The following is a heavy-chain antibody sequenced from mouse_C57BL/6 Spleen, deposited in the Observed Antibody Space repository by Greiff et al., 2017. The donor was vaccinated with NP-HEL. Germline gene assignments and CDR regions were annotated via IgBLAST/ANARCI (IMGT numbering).Heavy chain of an antibody. CDR3: ARDGWYVAY. J-gene: IGHJ3*01. CDR2: ISSGSSTI. V-gene: IGHV5-17*01. D-gene: IGHD1-1*02. Sequence: EVMLVESGGGLVKPGGSLTLSCAASGFTFSDYGMHWVRQAPEKGLEWVASISSGSSTIYYADTVKGRFTISRDNAKNTLFLQRTSLRSEDTAMYYCARDGWYVAYWGQGTLVTVSA. CDR1: GFTFSDYG.